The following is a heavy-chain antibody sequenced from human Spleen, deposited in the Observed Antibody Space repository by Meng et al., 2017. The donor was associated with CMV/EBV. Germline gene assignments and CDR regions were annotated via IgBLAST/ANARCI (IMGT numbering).Heavy chain of an antibody. D-gene: IGHD2-2*01. CDR1: GYTFTRYA. CDR2: SNAGNGNT. V-gene: IGHV1-3*02. Sequence: ASVKVSCKASGYTFTRYAMHWVRQAPGQRLEWMGWSNAGNGNTKYSQEFQGRVTITRDTSASTAYMELSSLRSEDMAVYYCARSSRHCSSTSCEPYYYYYGMDVWGQGTAVTVSS. CDR3: ARSSRHCSSTSCEPYYYYYGMDV. J-gene: IGHJ6*02.